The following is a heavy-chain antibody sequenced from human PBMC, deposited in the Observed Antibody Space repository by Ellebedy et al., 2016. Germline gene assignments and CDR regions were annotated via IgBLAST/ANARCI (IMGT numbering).Heavy chain of an antibody. CDR3: ASSQYSSGWVDY. V-gene: IGHV1-2*02. CDR1: GYTFTGYY. CDR2: IDPNSGGT. D-gene: IGHD6-19*01. J-gene: IGHJ4*02. Sequence: ASVKVSCKASGYTFTGYYMHWVRQAPGQGLEWMGWIDPNSGGTNYAQKFQGRVTMTRDTSISTAYMELSRLRSDDTAVYYCASSQYSSGWVDYWGQGTLVTVSS.